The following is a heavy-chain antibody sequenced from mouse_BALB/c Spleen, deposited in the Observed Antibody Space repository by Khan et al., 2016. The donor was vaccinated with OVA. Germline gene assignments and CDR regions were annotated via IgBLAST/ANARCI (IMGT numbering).Heavy chain of an antibody. CDR3: AIRGYDKGQEAFFAY. CDR1: GFSLTNYS. J-gene: IGHJ3*01. V-gene: IGHV2-2*02. CDR2: IWSAGST. Sequence: VQLQESGPGLVQPSQSLSITCTVSGFSLTNYSVHWVRQSPGKGLEWLGVIWSAGSTDYNAAFISRLTIRTDNSSSQVFFKMNSLQPNDTAIDYSAIRGYDKGQEAFFAYWGQGTLVTVSA. D-gene: IGHD2-3*01.